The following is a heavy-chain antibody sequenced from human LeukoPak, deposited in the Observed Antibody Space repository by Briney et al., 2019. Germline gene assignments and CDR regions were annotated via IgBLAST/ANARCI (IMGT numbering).Heavy chain of an antibody. CDR1: GGSFSGYY. CDR3: ARTPYDILTGYPYYFDY. J-gene: IGHJ4*02. Sequence: PSETLSLTCAVYGGSFSGYYWSWIRQPPGKGLEWIGEINHSGSTNYNPSLKSRVTISVDTSKNQFSLKLSSVTAADTAVYYCARTPYDILTGYPYYFDYWGQGTLVTVSS. CDR2: INHSGST. V-gene: IGHV4-34*01. D-gene: IGHD3-9*01.